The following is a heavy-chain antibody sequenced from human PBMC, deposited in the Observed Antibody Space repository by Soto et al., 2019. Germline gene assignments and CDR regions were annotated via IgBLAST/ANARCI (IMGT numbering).Heavy chain of an antibody. V-gene: IGHV3-23*01. J-gene: IGHJ3*02. CDR3: AKDRGRTIFGVVITAFDI. CDR2: IGESGTTT. D-gene: IGHD3-3*01. Sequence: GGSLRLSCAASGFTFSSYAMKWVRQAPGKGLEWVSLIGESGTTTYYADSVKGRFTISRDNSKNTLYLQMNSLRAEDTAVYYCAKDRGRTIFGVVITAFDIWGQGTMVTVSS. CDR1: GFTFSSYA.